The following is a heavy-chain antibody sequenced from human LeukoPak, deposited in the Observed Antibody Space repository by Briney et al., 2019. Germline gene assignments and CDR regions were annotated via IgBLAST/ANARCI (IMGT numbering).Heavy chain of an antibody. D-gene: IGHD6-19*01. J-gene: IGHJ4*02. V-gene: IGHV3-21*01. CDR2: ISSSSSYI. CDR3: ARGAEYSGAWCQDY. CDR1: GFTFSSYS. Sequence: GGSLRLSCAASGFTFSSYSMNWVRQAPGKGLEWVSSISSSSSYIYYADSVKGRFTISRDNAKNSLSLQMNSLRAEDTAVYYCARGAEYSGAWCQDYWGQGTLVTVSS.